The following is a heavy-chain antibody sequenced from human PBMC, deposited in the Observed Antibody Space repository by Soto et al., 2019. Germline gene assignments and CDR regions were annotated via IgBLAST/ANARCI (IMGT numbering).Heavy chain of an antibody. CDR3: AREVDDSSGNYYGMDV. CDR2: IKQGGSEK. CDR1: GFTFSSYW. V-gene: IGHV3-7*03. D-gene: IGHD3-22*01. Sequence: GGSLRLSCAASGFTFSSYWMSWVRQAPGKGLEWVANIKQGGSEKYYVDSVKGRFTISRDNAKNSLYLQMNSLRAEDTAVYYCAREVDDSSGNYYGMDVWGQGTTVTVSS. J-gene: IGHJ6*02.